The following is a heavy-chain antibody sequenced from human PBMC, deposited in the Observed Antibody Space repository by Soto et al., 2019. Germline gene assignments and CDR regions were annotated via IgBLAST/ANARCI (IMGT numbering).Heavy chain of an antibody. J-gene: IGHJ4*02. CDR1: GGSVSSGSFH. CDR3: ARIGGWYDIDF. D-gene: IGHD6-19*01. CDR2: IFYNGTA. Sequence: SETLSLTCSVSGGSVSSGSFHWSWIRQPPGKVLQFIGFIFYNGTANYSPSLKNRFSISIDTSQSQFFLQLFSVAAADTAVYYCARIGGWYDIDFWGQGSLVTVSS. V-gene: IGHV4-61*01.